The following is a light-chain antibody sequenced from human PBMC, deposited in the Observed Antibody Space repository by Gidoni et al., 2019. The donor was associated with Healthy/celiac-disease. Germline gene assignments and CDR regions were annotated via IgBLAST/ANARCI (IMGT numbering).Light chain of an antibody. Sequence: DTQMTQSPSTLPASVGDRVTITCRASQSISSWLAWYQQKPGKAPKLLIYDASSLESGVPSRFSGSGSGTEFTLTISSLQPDDFATYYCQQYNSYPLTFGGGTKVEIK. CDR3: QQYNSYPLT. CDR2: DAS. V-gene: IGKV1-5*01. CDR1: QSISSW. J-gene: IGKJ4*01.